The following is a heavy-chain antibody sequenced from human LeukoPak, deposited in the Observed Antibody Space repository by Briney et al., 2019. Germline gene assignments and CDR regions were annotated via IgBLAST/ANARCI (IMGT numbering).Heavy chain of an antibody. V-gene: IGHV1-8*01. J-gene: IGHJ6*03. CDR1: GYTFTSYD. CDR3: ARGKTRKRIAVAGLYYYYCYMDV. CDR2: MNPNSGNT. Sequence: ASVKVSCKASGYTFTSYDINWVRQATGQGLEWMGWMNPNSGNTGYAQKFQGRVTMTRNTSISTAYMGLSSLRSEDTAVYYCARGKTRKRIAVAGLYYYYCYMDVWGKGTTVTVSS. D-gene: IGHD6-19*01.